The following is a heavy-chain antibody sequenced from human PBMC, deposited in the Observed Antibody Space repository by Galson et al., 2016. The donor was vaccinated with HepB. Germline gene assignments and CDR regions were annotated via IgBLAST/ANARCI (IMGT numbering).Heavy chain of an antibody. V-gene: IGHV3-53*01. CDR1: GFGVSSNS. J-gene: IGHJ4*02. Sequence: SLRLSCAASGFGVSSNSMSWVRQAPGKGLEWVSVIYAGGGTYYAGFVKGRFTISRDSSKNTLYLQMNNLGVQDTAVYYCARDLLDNSDWGQGTLVTVSS. CDR3: ARDLLDNSD. CDR2: IYAGGGT. D-gene: IGHD1-1*01.